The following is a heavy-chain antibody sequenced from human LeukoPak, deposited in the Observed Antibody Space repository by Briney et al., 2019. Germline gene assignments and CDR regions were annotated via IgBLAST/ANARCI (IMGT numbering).Heavy chain of an antibody. Sequence: ASVKVSCKASGYTFTSYYMHWVRQAPGQGLEWMGIINPSGGSTSYAQKFQGRVTMTRDTSTSTVYMELSSLRSEDTAVYYCTRDRVLGGSSNLDAFDIWGQGTMVTVSS. CDR2: INPSGGST. D-gene: IGHD1-26*01. J-gene: IGHJ3*02. V-gene: IGHV1-46*01. CDR1: GYTFTSYY. CDR3: TRDRVLGGSSNLDAFDI.